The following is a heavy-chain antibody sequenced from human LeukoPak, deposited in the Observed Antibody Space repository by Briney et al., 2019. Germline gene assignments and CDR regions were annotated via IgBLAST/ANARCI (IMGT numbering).Heavy chain of an antibody. CDR3: ARRSSGSPPYYFDY. CDR2: INSDGSTT. J-gene: IGHJ4*02. D-gene: IGHD1-26*01. Sequence: GGSPRLSCAASGFTFSSYWMHWVRQAPGKGLVWVSRINSDGSTTNYADYVKGRFTISRDNAKNTLYLQMNSLRAEDTAVYYCARRSSGSPPYYFDYWGQGTLVTVSS. CDR1: GFTFSSYW. V-gene: IGHV3-74*01.